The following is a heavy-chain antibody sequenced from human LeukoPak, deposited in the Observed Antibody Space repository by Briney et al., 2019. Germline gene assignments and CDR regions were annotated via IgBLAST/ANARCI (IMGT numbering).Heavy chain of an antibody. Sequence: SETLSLTCTVSGGSISSYYWSWIRQPAGKGLEWIGRIYTSGSTNYNPSVKSRVAISVDTSKNQFSLKLTSVTAADTAVYYCARGRQQLGYFQHWGQGTLVTVSS. J-gene: IGHJ1*01. CDR1: GGSISSYY. CDR2: IYTSGST. V-gene: IGHV4-4*07. D-gene: IGHD6-13*01. CDR3: ARGRQQLGYFQH.